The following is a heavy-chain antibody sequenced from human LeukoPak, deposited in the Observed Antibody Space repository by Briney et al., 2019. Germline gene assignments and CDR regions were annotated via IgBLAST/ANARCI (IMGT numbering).Heavy chain of an antibody. CDR3: AKSLMKTYYYDSSGYYQDY. J-gene: IGHJ4*02. CDR1: GDSFTSYY. CDR2: IIPIFGTA. D-gene: IGHD3-22*01. V-gene: IGHV1-69*06. Sequence: GASVKVSCKASGDSFTSYYMHWVRQAPGQGLEWMGGIIPIFGTANYAQKFQGRVTITADKSTSTAYMELSRLRSDDTAVYYCAKSLMKTYYYDSSGYYQDYWGQGTLVTVSS.